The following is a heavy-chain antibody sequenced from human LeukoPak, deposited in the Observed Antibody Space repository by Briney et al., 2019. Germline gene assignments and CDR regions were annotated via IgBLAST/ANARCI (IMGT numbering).Heavy chain of an antibody. V-gene: IGHV3-13*01. CDR3: ARAKMPGIQTAGRVNYFDS. Sequence: PGGSLRLSCAASAFTFSSYDMHWVRHATGKGLEWVSTIDTAGNAWYPDSVKGRFTTSRENAKNSLNLQMNSLRVGDTAVYYCARAKMPGIQTAGRVNYFDSWGQGTLVTVSA. D-gene: IGHD6-13*01. CDR2: IDTAGNA. CDR1: AFTFSSYD. J-gene: IGHJ4*02.